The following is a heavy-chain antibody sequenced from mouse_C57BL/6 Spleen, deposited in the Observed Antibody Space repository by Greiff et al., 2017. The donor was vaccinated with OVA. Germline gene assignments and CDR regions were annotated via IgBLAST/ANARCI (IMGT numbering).Heavy chain of an antibody. CDR1: GYTFTSYT. D-gene: IGHD4-1*01. CDR3: ARFENWDDY. J-gene: IGHJ2*01. V-gene: IGHV1-4*01. CDR2: INPSSGYT. Sequence: QVHVKQSGAELARPGASVKMSCKASGYTFTSYTMHWVKQRPGQGLEWIGYINPSSGYTKYNQKFKDKATLTADKSSSTAYMQLSSLTSEDSAVYYCARFENWDDYWGQGTTLTVSS.